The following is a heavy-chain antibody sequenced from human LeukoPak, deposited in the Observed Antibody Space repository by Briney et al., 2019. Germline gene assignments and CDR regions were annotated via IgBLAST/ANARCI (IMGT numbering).Heavy chain of an antibody. CDR3: ARAAPVAAAGDY. CDR1: GYTFTSYY. J-gene: IGHJ4*02. CDR2: INPSGGST. D-gene: IGHD6-13*01. Sequence: ASVKVSCKASGYTFTSYYMHWVRQAPGQGLEWMGIINPSGGSTSYAQKFQGRATMTRDTSTSTVYMELSSLRSEDTAVYYCARAAPVAAAGDYWGQGTLVTVSS. V-gene: IGHV1-46*01.